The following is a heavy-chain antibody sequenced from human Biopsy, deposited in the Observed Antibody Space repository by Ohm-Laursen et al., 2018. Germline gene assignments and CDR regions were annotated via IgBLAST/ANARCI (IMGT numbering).Heavy chain of an antibody. CDR3: ARGMRSSGWPYFDS. D-gene: IGHD6-19*01. Sequence: SDTLSLTCTVSGDSVSSGSFYWTWIRQPPGQGPEYIGYIYDRGSTANYNPSLESRVTMSVDMPKNQFSLKLSSVTAADTAIYYCARGMRSSGWPYFDSWGQGTLVTASS. V-gene: IGHV4-61*01. CDR2: IYDRGSTA. J-gene: IGHJ4*02. CDR1: GDSVSSGSFY.